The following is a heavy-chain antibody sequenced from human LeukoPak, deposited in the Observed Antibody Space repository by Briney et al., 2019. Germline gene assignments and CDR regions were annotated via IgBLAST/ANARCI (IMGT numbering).Heavy chain of an antibody. Sequence: GGSLRLSCAASGFTFSSYGMHWVRQAPGKGLEWVAFIRYDGSNKYYADSVKGRFTISRDNSKNTLYLQMNSLRAEDTAVYYCAKVGYQTAAFDIWGQGTMVTVSS. CDR1: GFTFSSYG. D-gene: IGHD2-2*01. J-gene: IGHJ3*02. V-gene: IGHV3-30*02. CDR3: AKVGYQTAAFDI. CDR2: IRYDGSNK.